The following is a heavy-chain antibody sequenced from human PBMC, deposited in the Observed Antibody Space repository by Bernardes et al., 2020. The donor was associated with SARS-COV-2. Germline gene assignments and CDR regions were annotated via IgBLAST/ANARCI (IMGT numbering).Heavy chain of an antibody. CDR3: AKVVPAANPIGDSFRYYFYGMDV. D-gene: IGHD2-2*01. CDR2: INPNSGGT. Sequence: ASVKVSCKASGYTFTGYYMHWVRQAPGQGLEWMGWINPNSGGTNYAQKFQGRVTMTRDTSISTAYMELSRLRSDDTAVYYCAKVVPAANPIGDSFRYYFYGMDVWGQGTTVTVSS. V-gene: IGHV1-2*02. CDR1: GYTFTGYY. J-gene: IGHJ6*02.